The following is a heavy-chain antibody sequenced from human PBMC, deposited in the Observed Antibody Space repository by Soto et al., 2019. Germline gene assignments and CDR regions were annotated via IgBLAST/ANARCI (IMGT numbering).Heavy chain of an antibody. CDR1: GFTFSSYA. Sequence: QVQLVESGGGVVQPGRSLRLSCAASGFTFSSYAMHWVRQAPGKGLEWGAVISYDGSNKYYADSVKGRFTISRDNSKNTLYLQMNSLRAEDTAVYYCARASMIVVVITAYDAFDIWGQGTMVTVSS. V-gene: IGHV3-30-3*01. J-gene: IGHJ3*02. CDR3: ARASMIVVVITAYDAFDI. D-gene: IGHD3-22*01. CDR2: ISYDGSNK.